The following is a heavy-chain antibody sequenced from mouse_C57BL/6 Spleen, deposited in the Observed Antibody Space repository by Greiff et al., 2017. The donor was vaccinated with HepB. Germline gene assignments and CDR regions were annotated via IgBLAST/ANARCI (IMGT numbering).Heavy chain of an antibody. D-gene: IGHD2-3*01. CDR2: IYPGDGDT. V-gene: IGHV1-82*01. CDR1: GYAFSSSW. CDR3: ARREYDGYYVKGAMDY. J-gene: IGHJ4*01. Sequence: QVQLKQSGPELVKPGASVKISCKASGYAFSSSWMNWVKQRPGKGLEWIGRIYPGDGDTNYNGKFKGKATLTADKSSSTAYMQLSSLTSEDSAVYFCARREYDGYYVKGAMDYWGQGTSVTVSS.